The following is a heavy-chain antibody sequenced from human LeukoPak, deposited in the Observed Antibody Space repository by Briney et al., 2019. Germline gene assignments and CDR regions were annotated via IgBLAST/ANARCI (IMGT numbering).Heavy chain of an antibody. CDR3: ARDHDAVGTTIDH. D-gene: IGHD1-14*01. CDR2: IKSDGSVT. V-gene: IGHV3-74*01. Sequence: PGGSLRLSCAASGFTFSSYWMHWVRQAPGEGLVWVSRIKSDGSVTWYADSVKGRFTISRDNAENMLYLQMNSLRDEDTAVNFCARDHDAVGTTIDHWGQGTLVTVSS. CDR1: GFTFSSYW. J-gene: IGHJ4*02.